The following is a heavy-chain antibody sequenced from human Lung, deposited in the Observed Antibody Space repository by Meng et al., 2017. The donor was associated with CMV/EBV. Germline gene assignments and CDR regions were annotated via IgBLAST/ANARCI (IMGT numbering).Heavy chain of an antibody. CDR2: ISGSGVST. D-gene: IGHD6-13*01. CDR1: GLTFISYA. J-gene: IGHJ5*02. Sequence: GGSXRLXFAASGLTFISYAMSWVRQAPGKGLDWVSAISGSGVSTYYADSVKGRFTISRDNSKKTLYLQMNSLRDEDTAVYFCAKGAAAAGFDPWCQGTLVTVSS. V-gene: IGHV3-23*01. CDR3: AKGAAAAGFDP.